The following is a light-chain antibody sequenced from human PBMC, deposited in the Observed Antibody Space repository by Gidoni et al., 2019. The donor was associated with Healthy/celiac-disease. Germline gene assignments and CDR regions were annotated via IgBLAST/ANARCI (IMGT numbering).Light chain of an antibody. V-gene: IGKV3-15*01. J-gene: IGKJ1*01. CDR1: QSVSSN. CDR2: GAS. Sequence: DIVLTQSPATLSVSPGERATLPCRASQSVSSNLDWYQQKPGQAPRLLIYGASTRATGSPARVSGSGSGTEFTLTISSLQSEDFAVYYCQQYNNWPLWTFGQGTKVEIK. CDR3: QQYNNWPLWT.